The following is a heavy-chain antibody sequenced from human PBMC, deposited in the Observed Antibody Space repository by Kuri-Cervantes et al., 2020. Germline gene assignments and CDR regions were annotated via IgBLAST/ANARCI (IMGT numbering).Heavy chain of an antibody. CDR1: GFTFSSYW. V-gene: IGHV3-7*04. D-gene: IGHD3-22*01. CDR3: ARERLLVVQAR. CDR2: IKQDGSEK. Sequence: GGSLRLSCAASGFTFSSYWMSWVRQAPGNGPEWVANIKQDGSEKYYVDSVKGRFTISRDNAKNSLYLQMNSLRAEDTAVYYCARERLLVVQARWGQGTLVTVSS. J-gene: IGHJ4*02.